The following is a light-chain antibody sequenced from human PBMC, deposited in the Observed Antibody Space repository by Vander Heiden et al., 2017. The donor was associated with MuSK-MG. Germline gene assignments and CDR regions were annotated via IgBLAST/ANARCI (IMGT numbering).Light chain of an antibody. CDR2: AAS. CDR1: QSITDY. J-gene: IGKJ2*01. CDR3: QQNYSPPLYT. Sequence: DIQMTQSPSSLSASVGDRVTITCRASQSITDYLNWYQQKPGKAPKVLIYAASSLQSGVPSRFSGSGSGTDFTLTISSLQPEDFATYYCQQNYSPPLYTFGQGTKLEVK. V-gene: IGKV1-39*01.